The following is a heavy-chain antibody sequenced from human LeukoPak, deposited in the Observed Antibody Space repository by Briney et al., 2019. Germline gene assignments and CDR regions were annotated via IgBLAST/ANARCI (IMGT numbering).Heavy chain of an antibody. D-gene: IGHD3-22*01. CDR2: ISGSGGST. V-gene: IGHV3-23*01. CDR1: GFTFSSYA. Sequence: GGSLRLSCAASGFTFSSYAMSWVRQAPGKGLEWVSDISGSGGSTYYADSVKGRFTISRDNSKNTLYLQMNSLRAEDTAVYYCAKPKTYYYDSSGYYYQHDAFDIWGQGTMVTVSS. J-gene: IGHJ3*02. CDR3: AKPKTYYYDSSGYYYQHDAFDI.